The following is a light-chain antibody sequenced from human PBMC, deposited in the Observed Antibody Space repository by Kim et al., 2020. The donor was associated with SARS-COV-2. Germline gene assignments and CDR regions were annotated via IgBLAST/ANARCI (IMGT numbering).Light chain of an antibody. J-gene: IGLJ1*01. CDR2: QDS. CDR3: QAWDSSTLYV. V-gene: IGLV3-1*01. Sequence: SYELTQPPSVSVSPGQTASNTCSGDKLGDKYACWYQQKPGQSPVLVIYQDSKRPSGIPERFSGSNSGNTATLTISGTQAMDEADYYCQAWDSSTLYVFGT. CDR1: KLGDKY.